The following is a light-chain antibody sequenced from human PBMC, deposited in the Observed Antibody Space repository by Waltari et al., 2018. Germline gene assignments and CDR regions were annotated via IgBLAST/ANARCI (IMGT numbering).Light chain of an antibody. J-gene: IGKJ4*01. CDR3: QQYSNSPPLT. Sequence: EIVLTQSPGTLSLSPGERATLSCRACQSISSSYLAWYQQKPGQAPRLLIHAASSRATGVPDRFSGSGSGTDFTLTISGLEPEDFAVYFCQQYSNSPPLTFGGGTQVEIK. CDR1: QSISSSY. CDR2: AAS. V-gene: IGKV3-20*01.